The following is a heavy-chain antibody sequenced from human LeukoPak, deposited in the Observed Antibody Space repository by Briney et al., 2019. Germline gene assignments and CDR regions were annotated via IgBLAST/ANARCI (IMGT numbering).Heavy chain of an antibody. V-gene: IGHV4-4*07. CDR1: GGSISSYY. CDR2: IYTSGST. J-gene: IGHJ4*02. Sequence: SETLSLTCTVSGGSISSYYWSWIRQPAGKGLEWIGRIYTSGSTNYNPSLKSPVTMSVATSKNQFSLKLSSVTAADTAVYYCARNYYDSSGYYYIWDYWGQGTLVTVSS. D-gene: IGHD3-22*01. CDR3: ARNYYDSSGYYYIWDY.